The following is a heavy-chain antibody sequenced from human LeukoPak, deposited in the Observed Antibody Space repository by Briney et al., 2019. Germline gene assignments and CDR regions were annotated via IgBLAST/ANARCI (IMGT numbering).Heavy chain of an antibody. Sequence: PGRSLRLSCAASGFTFSSYGMHWVRQAPGKGLEWVAVIWYDGSNKYYADSVKGRFTISRDNAKNSLYLQMNSLRAEDTAVYYCARGDSSGYYSWRDNWFDPWGQGTLVTVSS. CDR1: GFTFSSYG. CDR2: IWYDGSNK. CDR3: ARGDSSGYYSWRDNWFDP. V-gene: IGHV3-33*01. J-gene: IGHJ5*02. D-gene: IGHD3-22*01.